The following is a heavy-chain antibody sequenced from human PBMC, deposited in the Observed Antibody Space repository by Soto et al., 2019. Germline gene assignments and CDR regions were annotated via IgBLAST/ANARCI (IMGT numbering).Heavy chain of an antibody. V-gene: IGHV3-23*01. CDR3: AKDRIGGPIVVVPAASDY. J-gene: IGHJ4*02. Sequence: HPGGSLRLSCAASGFTFSSYAMSWVRQAPGKGLEWVSAISGSGGSTYYADSVKGRFTISRDNSKNTLHLQMNSLRAEDTAVYYCAKDRIGGPIVVVPAASDYWGQGTLVTVSS. D-gene: IGHD2-2*01. CDR1: GFTFSSYA. CDR2: ISGSGGST.